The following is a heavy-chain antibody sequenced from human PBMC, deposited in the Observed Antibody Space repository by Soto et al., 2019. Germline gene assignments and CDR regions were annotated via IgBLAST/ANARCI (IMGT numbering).Heavy chain of an antibody. CDR2: ISAYNGNT. Sequence: ASVKVSCKASGYTFTSYGISWVRQAPGQGLEWMGWISAYNGNTNYAQKLQGRVTMTTDTSTSTAYMELRSLRSDDTAVYYCARDSSYGVVAATDRDYYYYGMDVWGQGTTVTVSS. D-gene: IGHD2-15*01. CDR3: ARDSSYGVVAATDRDYYYYGMDV. V-gene: IGHV1-18*01. CDR1: GYTFTSYG. J-gene: IGHJ6*02.